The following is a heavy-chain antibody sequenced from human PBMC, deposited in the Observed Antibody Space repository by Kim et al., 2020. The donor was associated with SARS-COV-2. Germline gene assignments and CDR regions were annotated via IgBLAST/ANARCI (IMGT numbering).Heavy chain of an antibody. J-gene: IGHJ4*02. CDR2: RT. V-gene: IGHV4-59*09. CDR3: ARGTSKLDY. Sequence: RTNYHPTRQGRVTISVDTSKHHFSLKLSSVTAADTAVYYCARGTSKLDYWGQGTLVTVSS.